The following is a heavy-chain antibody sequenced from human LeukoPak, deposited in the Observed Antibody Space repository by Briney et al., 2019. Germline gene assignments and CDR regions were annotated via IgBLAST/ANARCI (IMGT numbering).Heavy chain of an antibody. Sequence: SVKVSCKASGGTFSSYAISWVRQAPGQGLEWMGRIIPILGIANYAQKFQGRVTITADKSTSTAYMELSSLRSEDTAVYYCASGFQPVTPRHYYYYDMDVWGQGTTVTVSS. V-gene: IGHV1-69*04. CDR3: ASGFQPVTPRHYYYYDMDV. CDR2: IIPILGIA. D-gene: IGHD4-4*01. J-gene: IGHJ6*02. CDR1: GGTFSSYA.